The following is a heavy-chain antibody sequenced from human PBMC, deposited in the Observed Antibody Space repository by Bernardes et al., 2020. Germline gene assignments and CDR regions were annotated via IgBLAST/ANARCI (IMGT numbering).Heavy chain of an antibody. V-gene: IGHV1-58*01. Sequence: SVKVSCKASGFTFTSSAVQWVRQARGQRLEWIGWIVVGSGNTNYAQKFQERVTITRDMSTSTAYMELSSLRSEDTAVYYCAAGYYYEKERNYFDYWGQGTLVTVSS. D-gene: IGHD3-22*01. CDR2: IVVGSGNT. CDR1: GFTFTSSA. CDR3: AAGYYYEKERNYFDY. J-gene: IGHJ4*02.